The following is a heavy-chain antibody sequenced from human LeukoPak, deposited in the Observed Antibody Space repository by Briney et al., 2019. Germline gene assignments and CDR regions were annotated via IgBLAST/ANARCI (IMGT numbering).Heavy chain of an antibody. J-gene: IGHJ4*02. D-gene: IGHD3-3*01. CDR3: AKGGITYYDFWSGLTYYFDY. Sequence: PGRSLRLSCAASGFTFSSYGMHWVRQAPGKGLEWVAVISYDGSNKYYADSVKGRFTISGGNSKNTLYLQMNSLRAEDTAVYYCAKGGITYYDFWSGLTYYFDYWGQGTLVTVSS. CDR2: ISYDGSNK. V-gene: IGHV3-30*18. CDR1: GFTFSSYG.